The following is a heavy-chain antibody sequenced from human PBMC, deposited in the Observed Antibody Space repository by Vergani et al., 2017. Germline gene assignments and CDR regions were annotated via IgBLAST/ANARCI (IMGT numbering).Heavy chain of an antibody. V-gene: IGHV3-73*02. CDR2: IRSKANSYAT. J-gene: IGHJ4*02. CDR3: ARYGVWSSKEDRSGY. CDR1: GFTFSGSA. D-gene: IGHD2-2*01. Sequence: EVQLLESGGGLVQPGGSLKLSCAASGFTFSGSAMHWVRQASGKGLEWVGRIRSKANSYATAYTESGKGSFTIASDNSKNTAYLQMNRQKTEDTAVYYCARYGVWSSKEDRSGYWGQGTLVTVSS.